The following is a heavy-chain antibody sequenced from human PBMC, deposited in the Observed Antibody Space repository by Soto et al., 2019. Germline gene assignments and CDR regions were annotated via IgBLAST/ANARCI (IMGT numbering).Heavy chain of an antibody. D-gene: IGHD2-2*02. Sequence: PGGSLRLSCAASGFTFSSYWMSWVRQAPGKGLEWVANIRQDGSEKYYVDSVKGLFTISRDNAKSSLYLQMNSLRAEDTAVYYCARTGLYQYYYYMDVWGKGTTVTVSS. V-gene: IGHV3-7*01. CDR2: IRQDGSEK. CDR1: GFTFSSYW. CDR3: ARTGLYQYYYYMDV. J-gene: IGHJ6*03.